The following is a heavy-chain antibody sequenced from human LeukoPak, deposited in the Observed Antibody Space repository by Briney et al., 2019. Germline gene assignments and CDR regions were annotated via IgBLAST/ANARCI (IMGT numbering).Heavy chain of an antibody. V-gene: IGHV4-39*01. CDR3: ARGTGTYYYGSGSQHAFDM. CDR1: GGSISRSNYY. CDR2: IYYSGSA. Sequence: SETLSLTCTVSGGSISRSNYYWGWIRQPPGKGLEWIGSIYYSGSAYYNPSLKSRVAISVDTSKKQFSLKLSSVTAADTALYYCARGTGTYYYGSGSQHAFDMWGQGTMVTVSS. D-gene: IGHD3-10*01. J-gene: IGHJ3*02.